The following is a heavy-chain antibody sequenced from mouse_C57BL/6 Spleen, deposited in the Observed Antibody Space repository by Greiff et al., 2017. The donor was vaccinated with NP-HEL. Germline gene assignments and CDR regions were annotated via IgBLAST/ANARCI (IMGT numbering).Heavy chain of an antibody. J-gene: IGHJ1*03. CDR1: GYAFSSSW. V-gene: IGHV1-82*01. CDR2: IYPGDGDT. Sequence: VQRVESGPELVKPGASVKISCKASGYAFSSSWMNWVKQRPGKGLEWIGRIYPGDGDTNYNGKFKGKATLTADKSSSTAYMQLSSLTSEDSAVYFCASNYDIDWYFDVWGTGTTVTVSS. CDR3: ASNYDIDWYFDV. D-gene: IGHD2-1*01.